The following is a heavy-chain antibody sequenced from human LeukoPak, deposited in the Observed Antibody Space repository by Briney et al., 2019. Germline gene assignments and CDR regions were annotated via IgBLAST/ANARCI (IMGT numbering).Heavy chain of an antibody. D-gene: IGHD1-14*01. V-gene: IGHV3-21*01. CDR1: GFTFSSYS. CDR3: AKSGGTQMDFDY. J-gene: IGHJ4*02. CDR2: ISSSSSYI. Sequence: GGSLRLSCSASGFTFSSYSMNWVRQAPGMGLEWVSSISSSSSYIYYADSVKGRFTISRDNAKNSLYLQMTSLRAEDTAVYYCAKSGGTQMDFDYWGLGTLVTASS.